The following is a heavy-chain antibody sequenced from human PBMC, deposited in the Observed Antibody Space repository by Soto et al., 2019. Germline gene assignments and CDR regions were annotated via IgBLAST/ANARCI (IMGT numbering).Heavy chain of an antibody. D-gene: IGHD3-3*01. V-gene: IGHV1-3*01. J-gene: IGHJ4*02. CDR3: ARGTYYDFWSGYYATIDY. Sequence: ASVKVSCKASGYTFTSYAMHWVRQAPGQRLEWMGWINAGNGNTKYSQKFQGRVTITRDTSASTAYMELSSLRSEDTAVYYCARGTYYDFWSGYYATIDYWGQGTLVTVSS. CDR1: GYTFTSYA. CDR2: INAGNGNT.